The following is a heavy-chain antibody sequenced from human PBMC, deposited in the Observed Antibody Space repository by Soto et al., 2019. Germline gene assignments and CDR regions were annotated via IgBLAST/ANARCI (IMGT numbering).Heavy chain of an antibody. J-gene: IGHJ6*02. CDR1: GFTFSSYG. Sequence: PGGSLRLSCAASGFTFSSYGMHWVRQAPGKGLEWVAVIWYDGSNKYYADSVKGRFTISRDNSKNTLYLQMNSLRAEDTAVYYCARDFLTYCGGDCYDYGMDVWGQGTTVTVSS. V-gene: IGHV3-33*01. CDR2: IWYDGSNK. CDR3: ARDFLTYCGGDCYDYGMDV. D-gene: IGHD2-21*01.